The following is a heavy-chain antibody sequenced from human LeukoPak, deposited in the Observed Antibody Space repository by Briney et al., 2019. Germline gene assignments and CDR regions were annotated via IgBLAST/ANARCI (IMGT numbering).Heavy chain of an antibody. CDR3: AKGRRGSSYVHYFDT. CDR1: GFNFSAYG. Sequence: PGKSLRLSCTASGFNFSAYGMHWVRQAPGKGLDWVAVISFHGANKYYADSVKGRFTISRDNSNNTLYLQMNSVRAEDTAVYYCAKGRRGSSYVHYFDTWGQGTLVIVSS. D-gene: IGHD3-22*01. V-gene: IGHV3-30*18. J-gene: IGHJ1*01. CDR2: ISFHGANK.